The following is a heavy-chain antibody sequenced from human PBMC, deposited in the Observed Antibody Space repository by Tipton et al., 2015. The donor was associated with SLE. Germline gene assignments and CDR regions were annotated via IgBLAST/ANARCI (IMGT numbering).Heavy chain of an antibody. J-gene: IGHJ4*02. V-gene: IGHV4-39*01. CDR2: LYYSGST. CDR1: GGSISSSSYY. Sequence: LRLSCTVSGGSISSSSYYWGWIRQPPGKGLEWIGSLYYSGSTYYNPSLKSRVTISVDTSKNQFSLKLSSVTAADTAVYYCAACKGRYWGQGTLVTVSS. CDR3: AACKGRY.